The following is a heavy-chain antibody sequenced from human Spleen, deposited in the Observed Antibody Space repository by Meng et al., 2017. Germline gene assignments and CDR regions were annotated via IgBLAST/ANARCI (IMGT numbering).Heavy chain of an antibody. V-gene: IGHV1-2*02. CDR1: GYTFTGYY. D-gene: IGHD3-22*01. CDR3: ARGAGDYDTSGYYYFDY. CDR2: INPNSGGT. Sequence: ASVKVSCKASGYTFTGYYMHWVRQAPGQGLEWMGWINPNSGGTNYAQKFQGRVTMTRDTSISTAYMELSRLRSDDTAVYYCARGAGDYDTSGYYYFDYWGQGTLVTVSS. J-gene: IGHJ4*02.